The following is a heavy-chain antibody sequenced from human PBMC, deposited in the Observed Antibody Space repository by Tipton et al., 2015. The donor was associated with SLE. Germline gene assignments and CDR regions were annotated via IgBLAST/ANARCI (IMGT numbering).Heavy chain of an antibody. V-gene: IGHV4-59*02. CDR2: IDYTANP. CDR3: ARSWNDAPPDLGY. D-gene: IGHD1-1*01. J-gene: IGHJ4*02. Sequence: TLSLTCSVSGGAVIHNYWSWIRQPPGKGLEWIGNIDYTANPNYSPSLKSRVTISIDTSTNHFSLKLRSVTAADTAVYYCARSWNDAPPDLGYWGQGTLVTVSS. CDR1: GGAVIHNY.